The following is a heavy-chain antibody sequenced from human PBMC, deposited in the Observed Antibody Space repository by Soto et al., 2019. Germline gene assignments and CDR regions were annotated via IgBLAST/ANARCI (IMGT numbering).Heavy chain of an antibody. CDR2: IYYRGST. CDR1: GGSISNSSYY. Sequence: PEETLALTCTVSGGSISNSSYYWDWIRQPPGKGLEWIGSIYYRGSTYYNPSLQSRVTISIDTSKNQFSLKLSSVTAADTAVYYCARRPYYYDSPGPPRWGQGILVTVSS. V-gene: IGHV4-39*01. J-gene: IGHJ4*02. D-gene: IGHD3-22*01. CDR3: ARRPYYYDSPGPPR.